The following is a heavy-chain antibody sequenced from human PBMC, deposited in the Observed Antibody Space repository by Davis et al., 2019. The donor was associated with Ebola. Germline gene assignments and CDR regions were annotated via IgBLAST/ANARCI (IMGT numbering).Heavy chain of an antibody. CDR1: GFTFSNYG. CDR2: INHSGST. J-gene: IGHJ4*02. CDR3: ARSQGRLGYCISTSCYERDI. Sequence: GSLRLSCAASGFTFSNYGMSWVRQPPGKGLEWIGEINHSGSTNYNPSLKSRVTISVDTSKNQFSLKLSSVTAADTAVYYCARSQGRLGYCISTSCYERDIWGQGTLVTVSS. D-gene: IGHD2-2*01. V-gene: IGHV4-34*01.